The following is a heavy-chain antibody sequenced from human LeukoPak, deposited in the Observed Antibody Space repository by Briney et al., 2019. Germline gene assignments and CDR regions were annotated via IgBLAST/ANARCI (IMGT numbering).Heavy chain of an antibody. D-gene: IGHD5-24*01. Sequence: GSLILSCASTDFNCYSYGMNWVRPAPGEGVEGDSGTSCRGDYTYYADAVKGRLTNCSDNSKNTLYLVMNSLRVDATAVYYCAKAVDLATISVDIWGQGTMVTVSS. CDR1: DFNCYSYG. CDR3: AKAVDLATISVDI. CDR2: TSCRGDYT. J-gene: IGHJ3*02. V-gene: IGHV3-23*01.